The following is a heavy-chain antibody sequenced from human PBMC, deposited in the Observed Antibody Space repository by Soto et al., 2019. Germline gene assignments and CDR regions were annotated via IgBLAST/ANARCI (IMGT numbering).Heavy chain of an antibody. V-gene: IGHV3-23*01. J-gene: IGHJ5*02. CDR2: ITNTGGST. Sequence: PGGSLRLSCAASGFTFSSYAMTWVRQAPGRGLEWVSGITNTGGSTYYADSVKDRFTISRDNSKSTLYLQMNSLRAEDTAVYYWAKGSQILDPGGKGPLVTLP. CDR1: GFTFSSYA. CDR3: AKGSQILDP.